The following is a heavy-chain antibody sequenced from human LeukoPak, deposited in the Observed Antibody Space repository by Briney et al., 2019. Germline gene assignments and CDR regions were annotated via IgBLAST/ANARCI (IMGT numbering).Heavy chain of an antibody. Sequence: PGGSLRLSCGASGFTFSNYAMSWVRQAPGKGLEWVSGISGSGGSTYYTDSMKGRFTISRDNSKNTLYLQMNSLRADDTAVYFCARAGQQLVPYYFNYWGQGILVTVSS. CDR3: ARAGQQLVPYYFNY. D-gene: IGHD6-13*01. V-gene: IGHV3-23*01. J-gene: IGHJ4*02. CDR1: GFTFSNYA. CDR2: ISGSGGST.